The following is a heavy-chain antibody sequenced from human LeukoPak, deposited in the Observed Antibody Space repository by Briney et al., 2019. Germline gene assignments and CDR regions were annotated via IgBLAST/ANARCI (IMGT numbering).Heavy chain of an antibody. CDR3: ARDRTNLLWFGESPYYFDY. V-gene: IGHV4-39*07. J-gene: IGHJ4*02. CDR2: IYYSGST. CDR1: GGSISSSSYY. Sequence: SETLSLTCTVSGGSISSSSYYWGWIRQPPGKGLEWIGSIYYSGSTYYNPSLKSRVTISVDTSKNQFSLKLSSVTAADTAVYYCARDRTNLLWFGESPYYFDYWGQGTLVTASS. D-gene: IGHD3-10*01.